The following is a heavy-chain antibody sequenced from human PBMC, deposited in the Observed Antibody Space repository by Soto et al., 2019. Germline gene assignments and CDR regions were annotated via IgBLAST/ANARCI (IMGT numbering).Heavy chain of an antibody. CDR2: ISTSGSHI. J-gene: IGHJ4*02. CDR1: GFLFRNYE. D-gene: IGHD7-27*01. Sequence: EVRLVESGGGLVKPGGSLRLSCVGSGFLFRNYEMNWVRQAPGKGLEWLSHISTSGSHISDADSVKGRFTISRDNTKHTLYLQMISLRAEDTAVYYCASQPHWARPFESWVQGTLVNVSS. CDR3: ASQPHWARPFES. V-gene: IGHV3-48*03.